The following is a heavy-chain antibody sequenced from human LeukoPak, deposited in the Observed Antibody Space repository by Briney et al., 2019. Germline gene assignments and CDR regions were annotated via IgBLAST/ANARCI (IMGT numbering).Heavy chain of an antibody. CDR3: AKGRDKYQLLSKNWFDP. Sequence: GGSLRLSCAASGFTFDDYAMHWVRQAPGKCLEWVSGISWNSGSIGYVDSVKGRFTISRDNAKNSLYLQMNSLRAEDTALYYCAKGRDKYQLLSKNWFDPWGQGTLVTVSS. J-gene: IGHJ5*02. V-gene: IGHV3-9*01. CDR1: GFTFDDYA. D-gene: IGHD2-2*01. CDR2: ISWNSGSI.